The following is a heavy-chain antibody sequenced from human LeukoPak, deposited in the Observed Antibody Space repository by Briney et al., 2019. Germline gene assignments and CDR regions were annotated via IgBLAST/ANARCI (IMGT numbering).Heavy chain of an antibody. J-gene: IGHJ3*02. Sequence: SGPSLVNPTQTLTLTCTFSGFSLSTSGLGVGWIRQPPGKALGWLALIYWNDDKRYSPSLKSRLTITKDTSKNQVVLTMTNMDPVDTASYYCAHRLVGKRAFDIWGQGTMVTVSS. D-gene: IGHD2-15*01. V-gene: IGHV2-5*01. CDR2: IYWNDDK. CDR3: AHRLVGKRAFDI. CDR1: GFSLSTSGLG.